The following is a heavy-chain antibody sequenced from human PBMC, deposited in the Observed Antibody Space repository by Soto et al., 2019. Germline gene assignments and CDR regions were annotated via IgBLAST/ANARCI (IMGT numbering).Heavy chain of an antibody. V-gene: IGHV3-30*18. CDR3: AKDIGSGWYFAGDY. J-gene: IGHJ4*02. Sequence: QVQLVESGGGVVQPGRSLRLSCAASGFTFSSYGMHWVRQAPGKGLEWVAVISYDGSNKYYADSVKGRFTISRDNSKNTLYLHMNSLRAEDTAVYYCAKDIGSGWYFAGDYWGQGTLVTVSS. CDR1: GFTFSSYG. CDR2: ISYDGSNK. D-gene: IGHD6-19*01.